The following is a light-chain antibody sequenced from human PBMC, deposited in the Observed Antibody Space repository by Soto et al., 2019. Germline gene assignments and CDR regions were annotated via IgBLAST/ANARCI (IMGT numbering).Light chain of an antibody. CDR3: QAWDSSIAV. J-gene: IGLJ3*02. V-gene: IGLV3-1*01. Sequence: SYDLTQPPSVSVSPGQTASITCSGDKLGNEYVFWYQQRPGQSPVLVIYQHSMRPSGISARFSGSTSGNTATLTISGTQTADEADYYCQAWDSSIAVFGGGTMVTVL. CDR1: KLGNEY. CDR2: QHS.